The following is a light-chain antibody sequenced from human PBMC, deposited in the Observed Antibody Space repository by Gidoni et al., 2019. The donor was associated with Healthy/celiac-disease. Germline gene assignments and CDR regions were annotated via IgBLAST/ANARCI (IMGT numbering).Light chain of an antibody. V-gene: IGLV3-27*01. CDR3: YSAADNMGV. Sequence: LTQPSSVSVSPGQTARITCSGDVLAKKYARWFQQKPGQAPVLVIYQDSERPSGIPGRFSGSSSGTTVTLTISGAQVEDEADYYCYSAADNMGVFGGGTKLTVL. CDR1: VLAKKY. CDR2: QDS. J-gene: IGLJ2*01.